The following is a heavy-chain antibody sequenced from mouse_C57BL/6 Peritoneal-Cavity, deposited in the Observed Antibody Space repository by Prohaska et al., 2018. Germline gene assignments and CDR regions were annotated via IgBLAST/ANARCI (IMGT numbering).Heavy chain of an antibody. J-gene: IGHJ4*01. CDR3: TKTAYYANDY. D-gene: IGHD4-1*01. V-gene: IGHV6-3*01. Sequence: EVKLEESGGGLVQPGGSMKLSCVASGFTFSNYWMNWVRQSPEKGLEWVAQIRLISVNYATHYAESVKGRFTILRDDSKSSVYLQMNNLRAEDTGIYDCTKTAYYANDYWGQGTSVTVSS. CDR1: GFTFSNYW. CDR2: IRLISVNYAT.